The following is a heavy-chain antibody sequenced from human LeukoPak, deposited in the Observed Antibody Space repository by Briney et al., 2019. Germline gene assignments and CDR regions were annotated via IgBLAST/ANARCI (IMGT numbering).Heavy chain of an antibody. CDR3: ARGYGSGSYYNPGYFDY. CDR1: GGSFSGYY. CDR2: INHSGST. D-gene: IGHD3-10*01. V-gene: IGHV4-34*01. J-gene: IGHJ4*02. Sequence: SETLSLTCAVYGGSFSGYYWSWIRQPPGKGLEWIGEINHSGSTNYNPSLKSRVTISVDTSKNQFSLKLSSVTAADTAVYYCARGYGSGSYYNPGYFDYWGQGTLVTVSS.